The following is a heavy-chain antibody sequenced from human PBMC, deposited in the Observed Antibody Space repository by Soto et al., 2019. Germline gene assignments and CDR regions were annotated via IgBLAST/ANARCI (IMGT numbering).Heavy chain of an antibody. CDR1: GGSFSGYY. V-gene: IGHV4-34*01. D-gene: IGHD5-12*01. CDR3: ARRGRWLQFYFQH. Sequence: KLSETLSLTCAVYGGSFSGYYWSWIRQPPGKGLEWIGGINHSGSTNYNPSLKSRVTISVDTSKNQFSLKLSSVTAADTAVYYCARRGRWLQFYFQHWGQGTLVTVSS. J-gene: IGHJ1*01. CDR2: INHSGST.